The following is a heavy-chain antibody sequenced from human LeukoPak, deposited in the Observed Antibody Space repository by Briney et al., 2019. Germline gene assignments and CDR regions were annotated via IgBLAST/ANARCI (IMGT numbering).Heavy chain of an antibody. CDR1: GVSISSGSYY. Sequence: SETLSLTCTVSGVSISSGSYYWSWIRQPAGKGLEWIGRIYTSGSTNYNPSLKSRVTISVDTSKNQFSLKLSSVTAAHTAVYYCARVGYNGGLLVDYWGQGALVTVSS. CDR2: IYTSGST. D-gene: IGHD5-24*01. J-gene: IGHJ4*02. V-gene: IGHV4-61*02. CDR3: ARVGYNGGLLVDY.